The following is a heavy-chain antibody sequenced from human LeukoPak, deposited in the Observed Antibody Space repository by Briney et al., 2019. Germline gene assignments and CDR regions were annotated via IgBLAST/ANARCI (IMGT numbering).Heavy chain of an antibody. CDR3: ARDFGTTGWHTFDY. CDR1: GDSVSSKNGA. Sequence: SQTLSLTCVVSGDSVSSKNGAWNWIRQSPSRCLEWLGRTYYRSKWYNDYAESMEGRMTISQDTSKNQYSLHLNSVTPDDTAVYYCARDFGTTGWHTFDYWGQGTLVTVSS. V-gene: IGHV6-1*01. CDR2: TYYRSKWYN. D-gene: IGHD6-19*01. J-gene: IGHJ4*02.